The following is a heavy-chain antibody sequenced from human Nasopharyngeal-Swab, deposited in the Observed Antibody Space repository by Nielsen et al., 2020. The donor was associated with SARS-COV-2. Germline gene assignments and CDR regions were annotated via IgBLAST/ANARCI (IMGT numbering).Heavy chain of an antibody. D-gene: IGHD2-2*01. V-gene: IGHV1-46*01. CDR2: INPSGGST. CDR3: ARELIVVVPAARGGMDV. Sequence: ASVKVSCKASGYTFTSYYMHWVRQAPGQGLEWMGIINPSGGSTSYAQKLQGRVTMTTDTSTSTAYMELRSLGSDDTAVYYCARELIVVVPAARGGMDVWGQGTTVTVSS. CDR1: GYTFTSYY. J-gene: IGHJ6*02.